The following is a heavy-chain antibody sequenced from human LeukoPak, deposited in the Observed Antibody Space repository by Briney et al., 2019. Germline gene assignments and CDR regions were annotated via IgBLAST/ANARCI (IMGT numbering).Heavy chain of an antibody. CDR3: ASRGTVGDY. J-gene: IGHJ4*02. V-gene: IGHV4-61*02. CDR1: GGSISSGSYY. D-gene: IGHD2-15*01. CDR2: IYASGTT. Sequence: SQTLSLTCTVSGGSISSGSYYWRWLRQPAGKGLEWIGRIYASGTTNYNPSLKSRVTISVDTSKNQFSLKLSSVTAADTAVYYCASRGTVGDYWGQGTLVTVSS.